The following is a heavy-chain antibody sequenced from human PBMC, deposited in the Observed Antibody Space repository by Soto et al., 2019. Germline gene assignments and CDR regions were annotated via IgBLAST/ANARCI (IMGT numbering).Heavy chain of an antibody. J-gene: IGHJ6*03. CDR1: GGSISSYY. CDR3: ARQANTRTNGVCQYYYYMDV. Sequence: SETLCLTCTVSGGSISSYYWSWIRQPPGKGLEWIGYIYYSGSTNYNPSLKSRVTISVDTSKNQFSLKLSSVTAADTAVYYCARQANTRTNGVCQYYYYMDVWGKGTTVTVS. CDR2: IYYSGST. V-gene: IGHV4-59*08. D-gene: IGHD2-8*01.